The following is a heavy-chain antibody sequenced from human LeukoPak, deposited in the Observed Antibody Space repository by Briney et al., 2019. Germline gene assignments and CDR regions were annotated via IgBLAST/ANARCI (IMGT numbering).Heavy chain of an antibody. CDR1: GFTFSSYA. V-gene: IGHV3-23*01. D-gene: IGHD3-10*01. J-gene: IGHJ5*02. Sequence: SGGSLRLSCAASGFTFSSYAMSWVRQAPGEGLEWVSSISGSGDITYSADSVKGRFTISRDNSKNTVYLQMNSLRVEDTAVYYCAKDGRTYYYGSGSYFGWFDPWGQGTLVTVSS. CDR2: ISGSGDIT. CDR3: AKDGRTYYYGSGSYFGWFDP.